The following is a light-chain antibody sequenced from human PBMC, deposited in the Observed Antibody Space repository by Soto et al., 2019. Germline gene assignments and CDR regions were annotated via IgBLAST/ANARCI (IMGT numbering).Light chain of an antibody. Sequence: ETVMTQSPATLSVSPGERAPLCFRASQRISNDLAWYQQKPGQAPRLLIYDASNRATGIPARFSGSGSGTDFTLTISSLQPEDFATYYCQQLNSYPLTFGGGTKVDIK. V-gene: IGKV3D-15*01. CDR3: QQLNSYPLT. CDR1: QRISND. J-gene: IGKJ4*01. CDR2: DAS.